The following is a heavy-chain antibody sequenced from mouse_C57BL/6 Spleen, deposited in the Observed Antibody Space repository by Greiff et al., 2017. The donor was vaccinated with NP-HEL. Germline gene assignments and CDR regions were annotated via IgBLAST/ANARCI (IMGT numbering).Heavy chain of an antibody. D-gene: IGHD1-1*01. V-gene: IGHV5-9-1*02. Sequence: EVKLVESGGGLVKPGGSLKLSCAASGFTFSSYAMSWVRQTPEKRLQWVAYISSGGDYIYYADTVKGRFTISRDNARNTLYLQMSSLKSEDTAMYYCTRDLYYYARGGFAYWGQGTLVTVSA. CDR1: GFTFSSYA. CDR3: TRDLYYYARGGFAY. J-gene: IGHJ3*01. CDR2: ISSGGDYI.